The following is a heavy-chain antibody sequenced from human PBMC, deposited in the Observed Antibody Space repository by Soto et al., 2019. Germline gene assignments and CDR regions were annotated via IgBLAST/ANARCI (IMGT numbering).Heavy chain of an antibody. CDR3: AKTVDIGYDYSTRYYFDY. V-gene: IGHV4-59*08. CDR2: VYYSGST. D-gene: IGHD4-4*01. Sequence: PSETLSLTCTVSGASISSYYWSWIRQPPGKGLEYIGYVYYSGSTYYNPSLKSRVTISVDSSKNQFSPKLSSVTAADTAVYYCAKTVDIGYDYSTRYYFDYWGQGTLVTVSS. CDR1: GASISSYY. J-gene: IGHJ4*02.